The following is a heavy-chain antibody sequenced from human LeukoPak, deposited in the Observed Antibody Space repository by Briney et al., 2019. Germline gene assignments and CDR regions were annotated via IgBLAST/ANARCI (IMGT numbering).Heavy chain of an antibody. CDR1: GYTFTSYD. CDR2: MNPNSGNT. V-gene: IGHV1-8*01. J-gene: IGHJ5*02. CDR3: ARGPWSLYYDFWSGYSPNWFDP. Sequence: GASVKVSSKASGYTFTSYDINWVQQATGQGLEWMGWMNPNSGNTGYAQKFQGRVTMTRNTSISTAYMELSSLRSEDTAVYYCARGPWSLYYDFWSGYSPNWFDPWGQGTLVTVSS. D-gene: IGHD3-3*01.